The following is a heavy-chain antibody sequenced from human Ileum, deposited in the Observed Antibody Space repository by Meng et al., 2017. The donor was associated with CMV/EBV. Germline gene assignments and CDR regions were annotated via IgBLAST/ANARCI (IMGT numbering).Heavy chain of an antibody. D-gene: IGHD6-13*01. Sequence: HVQVQESRPGLVKPSQTLSLSCTGTAAAISSGDYYWRWIRQPPGKGLEWIGYIFFSGNTYYNPSLNKRVIISIGTPRNQFSLKVDSATAADTAVYYCARFRIAALGILFDPWGHGTLVTVSS. J-gene: IGHJ5*02. V-gene: IGHV4-30-4*08. CDR1: AAAISSGDYY. CDR3: ARFRIAALGILFDP. CDR2: IFFSGNT.